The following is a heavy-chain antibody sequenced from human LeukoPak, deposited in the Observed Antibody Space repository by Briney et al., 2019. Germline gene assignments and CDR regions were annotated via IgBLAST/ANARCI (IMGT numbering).Heavy chain of an antibody. CDR3: AREVGATTGFDY. V-gene: IGHV4-4*02. Sequence: QPWDTPSLTCALSAPSVSSSNAWSWVRQPPGKGLEGIGEIYHSGSTNYNPSLKRRYTKSLDKSNNQFTLKLSCVPAADTAVYYCAREVGATTGFDYWGQGTLVTVSS. D-gene: IGHD1-26*01. CDR2: IYHSGST. CDR1: APSVSSSNA. J-gene: IGHJ4*02.